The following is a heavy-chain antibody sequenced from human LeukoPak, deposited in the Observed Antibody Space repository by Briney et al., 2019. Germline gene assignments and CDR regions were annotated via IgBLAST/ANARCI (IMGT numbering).Heavy chain of an antibody. Sequence: HPGGSLRLSCAASGFTFSSYAMHWVRQALGKGLEWVAVISYDGSNKYYADSVKGRFTISRDNSKNTLYLQMNSLRAEDTAVYYCARVIPTGGDYPFYYYYGMDVWGQGTTVTVSS. CDR3: ARVIPTGGDYPFYYYYGMDV. V-gene: IGHV3-30-3*01. J-gene: IGHJ6*02. D-gene: IGHD2-21*02. CDR2: ISYDGSNK. CDR1: GFTFSSYA.